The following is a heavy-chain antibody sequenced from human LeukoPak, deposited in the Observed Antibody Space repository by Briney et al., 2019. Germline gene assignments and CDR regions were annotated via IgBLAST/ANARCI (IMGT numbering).Heavy chain of an antibody. Sequence: PGGSLRLSCSASGFTFSSYAMHWVRQAPGKGLEYVSAISSNGGSTYYADSVKGRFTISRDNSKNTLYLQMNSLRAEDTAVYYCARDGELQWIAGFDYWGQGTLVTVSS. CDR2: ISSNGGST. CDR3: ARDGELQWIAGFDY. D-gene: IGHD4-11*01. J-gene: IGHJ4*02. V-gene: IGHV3-64*04. CDR1: GFTFSSYA.